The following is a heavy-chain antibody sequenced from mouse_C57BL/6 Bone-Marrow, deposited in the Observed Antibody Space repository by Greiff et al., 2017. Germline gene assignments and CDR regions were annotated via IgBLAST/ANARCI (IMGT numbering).Heavy chain of an antibody. CDR2: INPSSGYT. CDR3: ARWAYGNYVSWFAY. J-gene: IGHJ3*01. CDR1: GYTFTSYT. V-gene: IGHV1-4*01. Sequence: QVQLQQSGAELARPGASVKMSCKASGYTFTSYTMHWVKQRPGQGLEWIGYINPSSGYTKYNQKFKDKATLTAAKSSSTAYMQLSSLTSEDSAVYYCARWAYGNYVSWFAYWGQGTLVTVSA. D-gene: IGHD2-1*01.